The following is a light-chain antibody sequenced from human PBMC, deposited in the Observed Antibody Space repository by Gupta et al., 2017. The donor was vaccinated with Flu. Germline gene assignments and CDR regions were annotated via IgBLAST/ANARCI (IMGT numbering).Light chain of an antibody. V-gene: IGLV2-8*01. Sequence: SALTQPPPASGSPVQSVTISCTGTRSDVGGYNYVSWYQQHPGKAPKVMIYEVSKRPAGAPDRFSGSKSGNTASLTVAGRQAEDEDDYYCRSYAGNSYVFGTGTKVTVL. CDR3: RSYAGNSYV. CDR2: EVS. CDR1: RSDVGGYNY. J-gene: IGLJ1*01.